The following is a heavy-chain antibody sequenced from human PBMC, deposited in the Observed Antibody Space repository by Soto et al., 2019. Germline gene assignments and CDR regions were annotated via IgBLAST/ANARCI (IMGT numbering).Heavy chain of an antibody. D-gene: IGHD3-9*01. CDR3: ARVLRYFDWLIDY. CDR1: GGSISSSSYD. Sequence: PSETLSLTCTVSGGSISSSSYDWGWIRQPPGKGLEWIGSIYYSGSTYYNPSLKSRVTISVDTSKNQFSLKLSSVTAADTAVYYCARVLRYFDWLIDYWVQGTLVTVSS. CDR2: IYYSGST. J-gene: IGHJ4*02. V-gene: IGHV4-39*01.